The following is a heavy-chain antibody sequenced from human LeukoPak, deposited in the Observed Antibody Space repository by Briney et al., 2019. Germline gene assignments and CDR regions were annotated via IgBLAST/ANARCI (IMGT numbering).Heavy chain of an antibody. D-gene: IGHD3-10*01. CDR2: FHYSGSA. J-gene: IGHJ6*02. Sequence: SETLSLTCTVSGDSIRTSYWSWIRQPPGKGLEWIGCFHYSGSANYSPSLKSRVTISLDTSQNQISLNLTSVTAADTAVYYCARSSGSGSRNYYYYPLDVWGQGTTVTVSS. CDR3: ARSSGSGSRNYYYYPLDV. CDR1: GDSIRTSY. V-gene: IGHV4-59*01.